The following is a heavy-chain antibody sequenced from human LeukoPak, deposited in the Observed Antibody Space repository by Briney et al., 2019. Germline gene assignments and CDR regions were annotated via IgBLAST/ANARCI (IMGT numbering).Heavy chain of an antibody. CDR1: GFTFSTYS. Sequence: PGGSLRLSCAASGFTFSTYSMNWVRQAPGKGLEWLSYISSSSGTIYYADSVKGRFTISRGNAKNSLYLQMSNLRAEDTAVYFCARGGGLDVWGQGATVTVSS. CDR3: ARGGGLDV. J-gene: IGHJ6*02. CDR2: ISSSSGTI. D-gene: IGHD3-16*01. V-gene: IGHV3-48*01.